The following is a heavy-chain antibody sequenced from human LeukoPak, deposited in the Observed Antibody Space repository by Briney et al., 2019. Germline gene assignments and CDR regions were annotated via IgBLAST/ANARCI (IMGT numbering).Heavy chain of an antibody. D-gene: IGHD2-15*01. CDR3: ARDIRAGSPADTPHDGFNI. J-gene: IGHJ3*02. CDR2: ISVSNGHT. CDR1: GYIFVNYA. V-gene: IGHV1-18*01. Sequence: GASVKVSCQASGYIFVNYAISWVRQAPGQGLEWVGFISVSNGHTDYAQPFHDRVTMTADTSTKTVYMELKTLRSDDTAVYYCARDIRAGSPADTPHDGFNIWGQGTMVTVSS.